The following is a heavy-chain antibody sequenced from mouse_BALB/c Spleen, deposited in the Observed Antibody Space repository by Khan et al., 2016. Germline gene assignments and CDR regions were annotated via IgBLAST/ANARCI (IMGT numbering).Heavy chain of an antibody. V-gene: IGHV1-4*01. Sequence: QVRLQQSGAELARPGASVKMSCKASGYTFTYYTMHWVKQRPGQGLEWIGYINPSSNYTNYNQKFKDKATLTADKSSSTAYMQLSSLTSEDSAVYYCAREIYGNYPFGYWGQGTTLTVSS. D-gene: IGHD2-1*01. CDR1: GYTFTYYT. CDR3: AREIYGNYPFGY. CDR2: INPSSNYT. J-gene: IGHJ2*01.